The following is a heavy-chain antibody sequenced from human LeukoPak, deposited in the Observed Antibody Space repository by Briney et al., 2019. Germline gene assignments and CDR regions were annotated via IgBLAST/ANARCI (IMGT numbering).Heavy chain of an antibody. CDR2: ISYDGSNK. J-gene: IGHJ4*02. CDR3: AKVRAPSGWFNSDY. V-gene: IGHV3-30-3*01. Sequence: GGSLRLSCAASGFTFSSYAMHWVRQAPGKGLEWVAVISYDGSNKYYADSVKGRFTISRDNSKNTLYLQMNSLRVEDTAAYYCAKVRAPSGWFNSDYWGQGTLVTVSS. CDR1: GFTFSSYA. D-gene: IGHD6-19*01.